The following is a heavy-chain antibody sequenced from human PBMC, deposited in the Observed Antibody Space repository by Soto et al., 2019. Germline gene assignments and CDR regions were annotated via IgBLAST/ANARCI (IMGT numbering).Heavy chain of an antibody. D-gene: IGHD5-18*01. J-gene: IGHJ6*02. V-gene: IGHV3-7*01. CDR1: GFTFSSYW. Sequence: EVQLVESGGGLVQPGGSLRLSCAASGFTFSSYWMSWVRQAPGKGLEWVANIKQDGSEKYYVDSVKGRFTISRDNAKNSRYLQMNSLRAEDTAVYYCARGRSGGSIQLWVYYYYYGMDVWGQGTTVTVSS. CDR2: IKQDGSEK. CDR3: ARGRSGGSIQLWVYYYYYGMDV.